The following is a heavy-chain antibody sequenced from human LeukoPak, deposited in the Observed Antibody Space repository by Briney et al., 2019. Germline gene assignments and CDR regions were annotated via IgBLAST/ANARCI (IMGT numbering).Heavy chain of an antibody. D-gene: IGHD3-16*01. V-gene: IGHV1-18*01. J-gene: IGHJ4*02. CDR3: ARDDSVD. Sequence: VSVKVSCKTSGYTFTNFGISWVRLAPGQGIEWKGWISGYNDNPNYAQKLQGRLTLTTDTSTSTAYREPRSLRSDDTAVYFCARDDSVDWGQGTLVTASS. CDR1: GYTFTNFG. CDR2: ISGYNDNP.